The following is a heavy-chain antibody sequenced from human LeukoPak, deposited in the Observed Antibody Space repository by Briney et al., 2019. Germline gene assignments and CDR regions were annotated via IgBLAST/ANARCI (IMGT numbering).Heavy chain of an antibody. V-gene: IGHV3-73*01. D-gene: IGHD3-10*01. CDR3: SRTPPYGSGSYPPRQFDY. Sequence: PGGSLRLSCAASGFTFSGSAMHWVRQASGKGLEWVGSIRSKANSYAAAYAASVKGRFTISTDDSKNTAYLQMNSLKTEDTAVYYCSRTPPYGSGSYPPRQFDYWGQGTLVTVSS. CDR1: GFTFSGSA. J-gene: IGHJ4*02. CDR2: IRSKANSYAA.